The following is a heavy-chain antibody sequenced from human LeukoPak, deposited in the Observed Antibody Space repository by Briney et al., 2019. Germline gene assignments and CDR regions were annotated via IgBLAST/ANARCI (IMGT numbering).Heavy chain of an antibody. CDR2: IYNGGST. V-gene: IGHV3-66*01. J-gene: IGHJ5*02. CDR3: ARVVGAATGWFVP. Sequence: GGSLRLSCAASGFTVSSNYMSWVRQAPGEGLEWVSVIYNGGSTYYADSVKGRFTISRDNSKNTLYLQMNSLRAEDTAVYYCARVVGAATGWFVPWGQGTLVTVSS. D-gene: IGHD2-15*01. CDR1: GFTVSSNY.